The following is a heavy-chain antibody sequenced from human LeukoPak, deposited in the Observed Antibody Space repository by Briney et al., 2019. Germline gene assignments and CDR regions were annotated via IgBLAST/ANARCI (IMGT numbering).Heavy chain of an antibody. CDR1: GFTFSSYA. V-gene: IGHV3-30*14. Sequence: GGSLRLSCAASGFTFSSYAMHWVRQAPGKGLEWVAVISYDGSNKYYADSVKGRFTISRDYSKNTLLLQMNSLRGDDTAVYYCTRGETNPFDYWGQGILVTVSS. CDR3: TRGETNPFDY. D-gene: IGHD1-14*01. CDR2: ISYDGSNK. J-gene: IGHJ4*02.